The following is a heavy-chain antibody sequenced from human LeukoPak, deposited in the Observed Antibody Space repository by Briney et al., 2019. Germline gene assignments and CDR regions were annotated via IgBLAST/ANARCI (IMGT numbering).Heavy chain of an antibody. D-gene: IGHD3-3*01. V-gene: IGHV3-53*01. Sequence: GGSLRLSCAASGFTVSSKYMSWVRQAPGKGLEWVSAIYSTESIYYADSVKGRFTISRDSSKNTLYLQMNSLRAEDTAVYYCAFTTHYYYYHGMDVWGQGTSVIVSS. CDR3: AFTTHYYYYHGMDV. CDR2: IYSTESI. J-gene: IGHJ6*02. CDR1: GFTVSSKY.